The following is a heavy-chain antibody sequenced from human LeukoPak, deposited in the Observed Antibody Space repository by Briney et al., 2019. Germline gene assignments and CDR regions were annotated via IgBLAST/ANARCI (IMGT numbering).Heavy chain of an antibody. CDR3: ARGDQPSYYYYYNMDV. Sequence: GGSLRLSCAASGFTFSTYAMHWVRQAPGKGLEWVAVISYDGSNKYYADSVKGRFTISRDNSKNTLYLQMNSLRAEDTAVYYCARGDQPSYYYYYNMDVWGKGTTVTVSS. J-gene: IGHJ6*03. CDR2: ISYDGSNK. V-gene: IGHV3-30*01. CDR1: GFTFSTYA.